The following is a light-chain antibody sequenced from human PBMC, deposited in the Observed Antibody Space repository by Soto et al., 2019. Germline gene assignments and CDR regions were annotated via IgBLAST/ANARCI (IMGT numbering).Light chain of an antibody. Sequence: IQMTQSPSSLSASVGARVTITCQASRDIDNYLNWCQQKPGEAPTLLIYDASNLETGVPLRFSGSRSGTHFTLTISSLQPEDIATYYCQQDDNRPFTFGQGTKLEIK. J-gene: IGKJ2*01. CDR3: QQDDNRPFT. CDR1: RDIDNY. V-gene: IGKV1-33*01. CDR2: DAS.